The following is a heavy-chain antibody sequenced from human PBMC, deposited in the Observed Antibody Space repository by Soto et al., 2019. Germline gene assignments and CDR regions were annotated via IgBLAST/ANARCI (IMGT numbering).Heavy chain of an antibody. V-gene: IGHV3-33*01. J-gene: IGHJ6*02. CDR3: AREKLLWFGPPTHCYYYGMDV. Sequence: QVQLVESGGGVVQPGRSLRLSCAASGFTFSSYGMHWVRQAPGQGLEWVAVIWYDGSNKYYADSVKGRFTISRDNSKNTLDLEMNSLRAEDTAVYYCAREKLLWFGPPTHCYYYGMDVLGQGTTVTVSS. CDR2: IWYDGSNK. CDR1: GFTFSSYG. D-gene: IGHD3-10*01.